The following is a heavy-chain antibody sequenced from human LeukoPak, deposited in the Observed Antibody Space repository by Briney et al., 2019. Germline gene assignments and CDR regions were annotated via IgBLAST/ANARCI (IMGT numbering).Heavy chain of an antibody. CDR2: IYSGGDT. V-gene: IGHV3-53*01. CDR3: ARYCTFRTCSGTKFDS. CDR1: GFIVSGTY. D-gene: IGHD1-1*01. J-gene: IGHJ4*02. Sequence: TGGSLRLSCAASGFIVSGTYMTWVRQAPGKGLECVSIIYSGGDTYYTDSVKGRFTISRDTAKNPLYLQMYSLTAEDTALYYCARYCTFRTCSGTKFDSWGPGTLVTVSS.